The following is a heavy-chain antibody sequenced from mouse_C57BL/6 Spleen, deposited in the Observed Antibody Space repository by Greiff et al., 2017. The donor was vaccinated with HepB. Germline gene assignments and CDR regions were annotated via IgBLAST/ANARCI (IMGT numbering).Heavy chain of an antibody. Sequence: VQLQQSGPELVKPGASVKISCKASGYTFTDYYMNWVKQSHGKSLEWIGDINPNNGGTSYNQKFKGKATLTVDKSSSTAYMELRSLTSEDSAVYYCANSKALYWYFDVWGTGTTVTVSS. J-gene: IGHJ1*03. D-gene: IGHD2-5*01. CDR2: INPNNGGT. CDR1: GYTFTDYY. CDR3: ANSKALYWYFDV. V-gene: IGHV1-26*01.